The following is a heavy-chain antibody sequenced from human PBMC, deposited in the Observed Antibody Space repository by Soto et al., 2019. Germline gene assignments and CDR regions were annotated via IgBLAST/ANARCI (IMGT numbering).Heavy chain of an antibody. V-gene: IGHV3-43*01. J-gene: IGHJ6*02. Sequence: PGGSLRLSCAASGFTFDDYTMHWVRQAPGKGLEWVPLISLDGGITYYADSVKGRFTISRDNSKNSLYLQMNSLRTEDTALYYCAKDSTWGYYYDKRGSGCMEFWGQGTPVTVSS. CDR3: AKDSTWGYYYDKRGSGCMEF. CDR1: GFTFDDYT. D-gene: IGHD3-22*01. CDR2: ISLDGGIT.